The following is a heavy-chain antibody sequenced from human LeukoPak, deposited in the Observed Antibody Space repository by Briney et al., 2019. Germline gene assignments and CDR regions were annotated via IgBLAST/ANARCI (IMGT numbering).Heavy chain of an antibody. CDR1: XGXXXSXXYY. CDR2: IYTGGST. CDR3: ARVDFWSGSDV. Sequence: CTVXXGXXXSXXYYXXXIXXXXXXXXXWIGRIYTGGSTNYNPSLKSRVTISVDTSKNQFSLKLSSVTAADTAVYYCARVDFWSGSDVWGKGTTVTVSS. V-gene: IGHV4-61*02. D-gene: IGHD3-3*01. J-gene: IGHJ6*04.